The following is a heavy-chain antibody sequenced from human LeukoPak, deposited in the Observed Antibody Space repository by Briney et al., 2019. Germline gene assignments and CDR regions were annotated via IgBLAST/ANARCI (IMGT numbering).Heavy chain of an antibody. J-gene: IGHJ4*02. CDR2: ISGSGGST. CDR3: AKIWNVNYFDF. Sequence: GGSLRLSCAASGFTFRNYAMSWVRQAPGKGLEWVSSISGSGGSTYYADSVKGRFTISRDSSKNTLYLQMNSLRAEDTAVYYCAKIWNVNYFDFWGQGTLVTVSS. CDR1: GFTFRNYA. D-gene: IGHD1-1*01. V-gene: IGHV3-23*01.